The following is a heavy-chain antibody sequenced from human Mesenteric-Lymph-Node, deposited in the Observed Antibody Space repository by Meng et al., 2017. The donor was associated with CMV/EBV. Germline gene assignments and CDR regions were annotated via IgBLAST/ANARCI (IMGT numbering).Heavy chain of an antibody. V-gene: IGHV3-74*01. CDR1: GFTFSSYW. CDR2: INSDGSST. Sequence: GGSLRLSCAASGFTFSSYWMHWVRQAPGKGLVWVSRINSDGSSTSYADSVKGRFTISRDNSKNTLSLQMNSLRGEDTALYFCAKVSAGHCATSSCPPESWGQGTLVTVSS. CDR3: AKVSAGHCATSSCPPES. J-gene: IGHJ5*02. D-gene: IGHD2-15*01.